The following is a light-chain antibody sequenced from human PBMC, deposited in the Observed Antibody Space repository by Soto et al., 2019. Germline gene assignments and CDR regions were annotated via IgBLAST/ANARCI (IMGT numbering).Light chain of an antibody. J-gene: IGKJ4*01. CDR1: ETVATN. Sequence: EVVMTQSPATLSVSPGERATLSCRASETVATNLAWYQQKPGQAPRLLISGASTRAAGISDRFRGSGSGTEFTLTISSLRSEDSATYYCQQAATFPLTFGGGTEVEIK. V-gene: IGKV3-15*01. CDR2: GAS. CDR3: QQAATFPLT.